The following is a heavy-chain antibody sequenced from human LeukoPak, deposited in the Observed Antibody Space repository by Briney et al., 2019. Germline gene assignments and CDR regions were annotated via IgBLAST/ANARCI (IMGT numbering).Heavy chain of an antibody. J-gene: IGHJ4*02. D-gene: IGHD4-17*01. V-gene: IGHV3-23*01. CDR3: AKGQELDDGVFDS. CDR1: GFTFGDYA. CDR2: IRGNVDTT. Sequence: GGSLRLSCTASGFTFGDYAMTWVRQTPGKGLEWVSTIRGNVDTTHYADSVKGHFTISRDNSKNTLYLQMNSLRAEDTAIYYCAKGQELDDGVFDSWGQGALVTVSS.